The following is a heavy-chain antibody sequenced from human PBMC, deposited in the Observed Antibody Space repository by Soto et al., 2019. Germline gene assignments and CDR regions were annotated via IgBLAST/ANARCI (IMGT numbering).Heavy chain of an antibody. CDR3: ASDCWFYDYGDYGWMDWFYP. V-gene: IGHV1-18*01. D-gene: IGHD4-17*01. CDR1: GYTFTSYG. Sequence: QVQLVQSGAEVKKPGASVKVSCKASGYTFTSYGISWVRQAPGQGLEWMGCISAYNGNTNYAQKRQGGVTMTTDTSTRPAYTEMRSLRSGDTAVYYRASDCWFYDYGDYGWMDWFYPWGQGPLVTVSS. J-gene: IGHJ5*02. CDR2: ISAYNGNT.